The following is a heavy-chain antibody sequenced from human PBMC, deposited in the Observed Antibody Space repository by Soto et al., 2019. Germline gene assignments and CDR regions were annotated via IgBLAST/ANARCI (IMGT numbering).Heavy chain of an antibody. Sequence: SETLSLTCAVSGFFISSGNYWGWIRKPPGKGLEWIGSIFHGGNTYYNPSLKSRVTISVDMSKNQFSLKLNSVTAADTAVYYCESAPWYDDFDVWGQGTVVTVSS. CDR2: IFHGGNT. J-gene: IGHJ3*01. V-gene: IGHV4-38-2*01. CDR1: GFFISSGNY. D-gene: IGHD2-15*01. CDR3: ESAPWYDDFDV.